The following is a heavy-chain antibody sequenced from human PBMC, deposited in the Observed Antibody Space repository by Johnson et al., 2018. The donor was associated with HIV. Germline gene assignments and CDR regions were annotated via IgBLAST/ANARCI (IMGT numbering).Heavy chain of an antibody. CDR2: IRYDGSNK. D-gene: IGHD1-26*01. V-gene: IGHV3-30*02. J-gene: IGHJ3*02. CDR3: ARDNVFIGAPNERAFDI. Sequence: QVQLVESGGGVVQPGGSLRLSCAASRFTFSSYGMHWVRQAPGKGLEWVAFIRYDGSNKYYADSVKGRFTISRDNSKNTLYLQMNSLRGEDTAVYYCARDNVFIGAPNERAFDIWGQGTMVTVSS. CDR1: RFTFSSYG.